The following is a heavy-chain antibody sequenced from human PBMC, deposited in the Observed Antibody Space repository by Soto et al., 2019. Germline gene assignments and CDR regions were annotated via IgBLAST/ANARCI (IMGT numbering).Heavy chain of an antibody. CDR3: ARSRTYNWFDP. Sequence: QVQLVQSGAEVKKPGASVKVSCKTSGYTFTSYGITWMRQAPGQGLEWMGWISVYNGDTNYAQKFQGRVTMTKDTSSNPAYMELRSLRSDDTAVYYCARSRTYNWFDPWGQGTLVTVSS. J-gene: IGHJ5*02. CDR1: GYTFTSYG. CDR2: ISVYNGDT. V-gene: IGHV1-18*01.